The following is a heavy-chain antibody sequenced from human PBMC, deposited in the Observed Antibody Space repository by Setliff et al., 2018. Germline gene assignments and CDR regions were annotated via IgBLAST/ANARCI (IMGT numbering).Heavy chain of an antibody. CDR1: GYIFNDFY. J-gene: IGHJ4*02. D-gene: IGHD3-22*01. CDR2: INPGGGST. Sequence: ASVKVSCKASGYIFNDFYMHWVRQAPGQGLEWMGMINPGGGSTTYAQKFQGRVTMTRDTSTSTVYMELSSLRTEDTAVYYCARGYYDSYARYYVVGDYWGQGTPVTVSS. CDR3: ARGYYDSYARYYVVGDY. V-gene: IGHV1-46*02.